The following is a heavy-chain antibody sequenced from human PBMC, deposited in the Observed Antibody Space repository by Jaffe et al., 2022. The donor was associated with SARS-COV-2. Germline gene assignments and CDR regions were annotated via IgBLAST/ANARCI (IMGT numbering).Heavy chain of an antibody. CDR1: GGSFSDYY. Sequence: QVQLQQWGAGLLKPSETLSLTCAVYGGSFSDYYWSWIRQPPGKGLEWLGEIHHTGSTNYNPSLKSRVTVSVDTSKNQLSLRLSSVTAADTAVYYCVWTFVVRGVPQNYWGQGTLVTVSS. D-gene: IGHD3-10*01. CDR2: IHHTGST. CDR3: VWTFVVRGVPQNY. J-gene: IGHJ4*02. V-gene: IGHV4-34*01.